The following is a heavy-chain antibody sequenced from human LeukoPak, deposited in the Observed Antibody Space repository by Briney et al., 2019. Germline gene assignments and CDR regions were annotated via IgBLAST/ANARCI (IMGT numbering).Heavy chain of an antibody. V-gene: IGHV4-59*01. Sequence: SETLTLTCPFPLGSIRINYCSSIRQPPGKGLEWIGYISYSGSTNFNPSLKSRVTISVDTSKNQCSLKLSSVTPGEPAVYSCTRERSVGTYLNWFDPWGQGTLVTVSS. CDR2: ISYSGST. J-gene: IGHJ5*02. D-gene: IGHD1-1*01. CDR1: LGSIRINY. CDR3: TRERSVGTYLNWFDP.